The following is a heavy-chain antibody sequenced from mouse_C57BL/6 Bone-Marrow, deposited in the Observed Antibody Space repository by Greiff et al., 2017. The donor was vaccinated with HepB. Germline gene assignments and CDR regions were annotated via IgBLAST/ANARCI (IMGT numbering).Heavy chain of an antibody. Sequence: EVQLQESGPGLVQPSQSLSLTCSVTGYSITSGYYWHWLRPFPGNNLEWSGYISYDGSNNYNPSLKNRIPITRDTSKNQFFLKLNSVTTEDTATYYCAREITTVRVWYFDVWGTGTTVTVSS. D-gene: IGHD1-1*01. J-gene: IGHJ1*03. CDR2: ISYDGSN. CDR1: GYSITSGYY. CDR3: AREITTVRVWYFDV. V-gene: IGHV3-6*01.